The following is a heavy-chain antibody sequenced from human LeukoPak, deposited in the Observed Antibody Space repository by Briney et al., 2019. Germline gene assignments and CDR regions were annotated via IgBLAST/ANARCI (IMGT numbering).Heavy chain of an antibody. J-gene: IGHJ4*02. CDR1: GFTFSSYA. D-gene: IGHD3-10*01. CDR2: NSGSGGST. CDR3: AKDSPYAYYGSGSYWDY. V-gene: IGHV3-23*01. Sequence: GGSLRLSCAAPGFTFSSYAMSWVPQAPGKGLDWVSGNSGSGGSTYADSVKGRFTISRDNSKNTLYLQMNSLRAEDTAVYYCAKDSPYAYYGSGSYWDYWGQGTLVTVSS.